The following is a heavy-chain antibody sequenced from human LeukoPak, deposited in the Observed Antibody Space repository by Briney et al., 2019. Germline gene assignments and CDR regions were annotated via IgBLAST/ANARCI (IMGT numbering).Heavy chain of an antibody. CDR3: ARLYYDDGSGYRHFDY. CDR1: GFTFSSYW. V-gene: IGHV3-7*01. CDR2: IKQDGSEK. J-gene: IGHJ4*02. D-gene: IGHD3-22*01. Sequence: GGSLRLSCAASGFTFSSYWMSWVRQAPGKGLEWVANIKQDGSEKYYVDSVKGRFTISRDNARNLLYLYMNSLRADDTAVYFCARLYYDDGSGYRHFDYWGQGTLVPVSS.